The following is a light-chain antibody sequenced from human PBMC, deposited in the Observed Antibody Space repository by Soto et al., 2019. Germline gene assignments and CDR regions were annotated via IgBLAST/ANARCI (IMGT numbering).Light chain of an antibody. V-gene: IGLV2-14*01. Sequence: QSALTQPASVSGSPGQSITISCTGTSRDVGGYNYVSWYQQHPGTAPKLMIYEVSNRPSGVSNRFAGSKSGNTASLTISGLQAEDEADYYCSSYTRSNTHRVFGGGTKLTVL. J-gene: IGLJ3*02. CDR1: SRDVGGYNY. CDR3: SSYTRSNTHRV. CDR2: EVS.